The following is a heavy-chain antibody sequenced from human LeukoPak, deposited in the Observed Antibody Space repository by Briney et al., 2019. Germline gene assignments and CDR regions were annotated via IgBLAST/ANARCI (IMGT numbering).Heavy chain of an antibody. J-gene: IGHJ4*02. V-gene: IGHV4-38-2*02. CDR3: ARGVGLTQGGAFDF. D-gene: IGHD3-16*01. CDR1: GYSINSGFY. CDR2: IYHSGST. Sequence: SETLSLTCTVSGYSINSGFYWGWIRQPPGKGLEWVGSIYHSGSTYYKSSLKSRVTILGDTSKNQLSMKLTSVTAADTAVYYCARGVGLTQGGAFDFWGQGTLVTVSS.